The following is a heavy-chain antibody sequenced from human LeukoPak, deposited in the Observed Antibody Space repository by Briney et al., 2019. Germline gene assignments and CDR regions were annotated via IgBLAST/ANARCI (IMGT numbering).Heavy chain of an antibody. V-gene: IGHV3-15*01. D-gene: IGHD2/OR15-2a*01. CDR3: TTEID. Sequence: GGSLRLSCTASGFTLSSYEMGWIRQAPGKGLEWVGRIKSKTAGGTTDYAAPVKGRFTISRDDSKNTLYLKMNSLKTEDTAVYYCTTEIDWGQGTLVTVSS. CDR2: IKSKTAGGTT. CDR1: GFTLSSYE. J-gene: IGHJ4*02.